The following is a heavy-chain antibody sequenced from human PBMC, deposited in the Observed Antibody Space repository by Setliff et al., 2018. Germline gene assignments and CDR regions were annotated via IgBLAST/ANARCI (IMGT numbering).Heavy chain of an antibody. J-gene: IGHJ3*02. Sequence: ASVKVSCKTSGYSFTNYGINWVRQAPGQGLEWMGWNSVYVQKLQGRVTMTTDTSTSTAYMELRSLRSDDTAVYYCARDYGASDGFDIWGQGTMVTVSS. V-gene: IGHV1-18*01. D-gene: IGHD4-17*01. CDR2: NSVY. CDR3: ARDYGASDGFDI. CDR1: GYSFTNYG.